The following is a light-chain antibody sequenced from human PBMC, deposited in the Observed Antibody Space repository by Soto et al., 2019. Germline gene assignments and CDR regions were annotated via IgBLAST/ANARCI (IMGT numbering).Light chain of an antibody. CDR1: SSNIGPSYD. CDR3: QSYDRSLSGYV. CDR2: ANN. Sequence: QSVLTQPPSVSGAPGQRVTISCTGNSSNIGPSYDVHWYQHLPGTAPKLLIYANNNRPAGVPDRFSGSKSGTSASLAITGLQAEDEADYYCQSYDRSLSGYVFGSGTKVTVL. V-gene: IGLV1-40*01. J-gene: IGLJ1*01.